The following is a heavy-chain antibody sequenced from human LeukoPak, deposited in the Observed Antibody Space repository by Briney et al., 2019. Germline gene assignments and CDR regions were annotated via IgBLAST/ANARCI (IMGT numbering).Heavy chain of an antibody. J-gene: IGHJ4*02. V-gene: IGHV3-30*18. CDR3: AKAYYYDSSGYYPADDY. D-gene: IGHD3-22*01. CDR1: GFTFSSYG. Sequence: GGSLRLSCAASGFTFSSYGMHWVRQAPGKGLEWVAVISYDGSNKYYADSVKGRFTISRDNSKNTLYLQMNSLRAEDTAVYYCAKAYYYDSSGYYPADDYWGQGTLVTVSS. CDR2: ISYDGSNK.